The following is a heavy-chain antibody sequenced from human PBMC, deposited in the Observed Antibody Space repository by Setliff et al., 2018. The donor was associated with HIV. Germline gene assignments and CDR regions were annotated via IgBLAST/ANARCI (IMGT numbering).Heavy chain of an antibody. CDR2: ISSNGGST. CDR1: GFTFSSYA. CDR3: VEARVDGDYYYYYYMDV. V-gene: IGHV3-64D*09. D-gene: IGHD4-17*01. Sequence: QTGGSLRLSCSASGFTFSSYAMHWVRQAPGKGLEYVSVISSNGGSTYYADSVKGRFTISRDNSKNTLYLQMSSLRAEDTAVYYCVEARVDGDYYYYYYMDVWGKGTTVTVSS. J-gene: IGHJ6*03.